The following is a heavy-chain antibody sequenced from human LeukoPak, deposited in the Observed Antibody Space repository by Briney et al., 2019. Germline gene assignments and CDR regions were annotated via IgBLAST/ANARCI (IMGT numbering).Heavy chain of an antibody. J-gene: IGHJ6*03. D-gene: IGHD2-2*01. Sequence: GASVNVSCQASGYTFTSYGISWVRQAPGQGLERMGWISAYNGNTNYAQKLQGRVTMTTDTSTSTAYMELRSLRSDDTAVYYCARGGPAAYYYYYYMDVWGKGTTVTVSS. CDR3: ARGGPAAYYYYYYMDV. V-gene: IGHV1-18*01. CDR1: GYTFTSYG. CDR2: ISAYNGNT.